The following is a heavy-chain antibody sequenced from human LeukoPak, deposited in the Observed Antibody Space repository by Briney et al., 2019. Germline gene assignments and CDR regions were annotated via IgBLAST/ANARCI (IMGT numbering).Heavy chain of an antibody. D-gene: IGHD3-22*01. Sequence: GGSLRLSCAASGFTFSSYSMNWVRQAPGKGLEWVSSISSSSSYIYYADSVKGRFTISRDNAKNSLYLQMNSLRAEDTAVYYCAKDAAYYYDSSGYYFDYWGQGTLVTVSS. CDR2: ISSSSSYI. J-gene: IGHJ4*02. CDR3: AKDAAYYYDSSGYYFDY. CDR1: GFTFSSYS. V-gene: IGHV3-21*04.